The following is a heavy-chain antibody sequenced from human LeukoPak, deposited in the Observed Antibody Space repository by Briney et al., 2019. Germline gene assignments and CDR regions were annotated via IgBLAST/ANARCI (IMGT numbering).Heavy chain of an antibody. CDR3: ARGSGSYRSLYFFDY. CDR2: IYTSGST. Sequence: PSETLSLTCSVSGGSFSNYYWSWIRQPAGKGLEWIGRIYTSGSTNYNPSLKSRVTMSVDTSQKEVSLTLTSMTAADTAVYFCARGSGSYRSLYFFDYWGQGTLVTVSS. D-gene: IGHD1-26*01. V-gene: IGHV4-4*07. CDR1: GGSFSNYY. J-gene: IGHJ4*02.